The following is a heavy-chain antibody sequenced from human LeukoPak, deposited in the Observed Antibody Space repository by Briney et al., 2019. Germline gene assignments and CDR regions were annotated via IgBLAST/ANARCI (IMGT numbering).Heavy chain of an antibody. CDR1: GFTFDDYA. D-gene: IGHD5-12*01. CDR2: ISWNSGSI. J-gene: IGHJ5*02. Sequence: GGSLRLSCAASGFTFDDYAMHWVRQAPGKGLEWVSGISWNSGSIGYADSVKGRFTISRDNAKNSLYLQMNSLRAEDTALYYCAKSGYRGYDLTYNWFDPWGQGTLVTVSS. V-gene: IGHV3-9*01. CDR3: AKSGYRGYDLTYNWFDP.